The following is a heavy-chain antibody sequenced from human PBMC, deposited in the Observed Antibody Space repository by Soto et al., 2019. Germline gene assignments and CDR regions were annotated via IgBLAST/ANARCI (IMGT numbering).Heavy chain of an antibody. CDR1: GGSISSGGYY. Sequence: SETLSLTCTVSGGSISSGGYYWSWIRQHPGKGLEWIGYIYYSGSTYYNPSLKSRVTISVDTSKNQFSLKLSSVTAADTAVYYCARVGITMVRGLLYNWFDPWGQGTLVTVSS. J-gene: IGHJ5*02. V-gene: IGHV4-31*03. D-gene: IGHD3-10*01. CDR3: ARVGITMVRGLLYNWFDP. CDR2: IYYSGST.